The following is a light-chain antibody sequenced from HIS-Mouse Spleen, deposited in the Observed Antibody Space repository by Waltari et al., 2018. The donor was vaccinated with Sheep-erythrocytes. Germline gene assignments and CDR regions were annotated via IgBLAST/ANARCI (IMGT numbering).Light chain of an antibody. V-gene: IGLV2-8*01. Sequence: QSALTQPPSASGSPGQSVTIPCTGTSSDVGGYNYVSWYPQHPGKAPKHMIYEVSKRPSGVPDRFSGSKSGNTASLTVSGLQAEDEADYYCSSYAGSNNWVFGGGTKLTVL. CDR3: SSYAGSNNWV. J-gene: IGLJ3*02. CDR1: SSDVGGYNY. CDR2: EVS.